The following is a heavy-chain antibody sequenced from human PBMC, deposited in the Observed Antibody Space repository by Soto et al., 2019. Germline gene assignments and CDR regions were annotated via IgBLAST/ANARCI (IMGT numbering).Heavy chain of an antibody. CDR1: GDSISSGGHF. CDR2: IQYSVKT. J-gene: IGHJ4*02. D-gene: IGHD3-10*01. CDR3: ARHYGSGSTYFDY. Sequence: SETLSLTCNVFGDSISSGGHFWGWIRQPPGKGLEWIASIQYSVKTIYNPSLESRVTISVDTSKNQLSLKLSSVTAADTALYYCARHYGSGSTYFDYWGQGTLVTVSS. V-gene: IGHV4-39*01.